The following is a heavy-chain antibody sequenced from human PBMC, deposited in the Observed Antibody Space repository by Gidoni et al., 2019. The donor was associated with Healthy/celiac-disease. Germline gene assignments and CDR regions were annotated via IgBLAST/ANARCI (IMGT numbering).Heavy chain of an antibody. Sequence: EVQLLESGGGLVQPGGSLRPSCAASGFTFSSSAMSWVRQAPGKGLEWVSAISGSGGSTYYADSVKGRFTISRDNSKNTLYLQMNSLRAEDTAVYYCAKSVVSGWQIDYWGQGTLVTVSS. J-gene: IGHJ4*02. D-gene: IGHD6-19*01. CDR1: GFTFSSSA. CDR2: ISGSGGST. CDR3: AKSVVSGWQIDY. V-gene: IGHV3-23*01.